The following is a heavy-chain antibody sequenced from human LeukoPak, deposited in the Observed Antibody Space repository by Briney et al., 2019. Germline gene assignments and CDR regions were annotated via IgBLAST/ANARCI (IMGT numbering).Heavy chain of an antibody. CDR2: IIPTLDMT. Sequence: VKVSCKASGGTFSSYTINWVRQAPGQGLEWMGRIIPTLDMTNYAQKFQGRVTITADKSTSTAYMELSSLRSEDAAVYFCASPRQNYYDSAGSFDIWGQGTMVTVSS. J-gene: IGHJ3*02. D-gene: IGHD3-22*01. CDR3: ASPRQNYYDSAGSFDI. V-gene: IGHV1-69*02. CDR1: GGTFSSYT.